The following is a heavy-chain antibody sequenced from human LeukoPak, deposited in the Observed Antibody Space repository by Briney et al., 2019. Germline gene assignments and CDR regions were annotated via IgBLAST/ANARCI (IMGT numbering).Heavy chain of an antibody. D-gene: IGHD3-16*01. CDR1: GFTFSIYA. V-gene: IGHV3-23*01. CDR3: ARDSRWDLGEPGPFDY. Sequence: GGSLRLSCAASGFTFSIYAMSWVRQAPGKGLEWVSAISGSGGSTYYADSVKGRFTISRDNSKNTLYLQMNSLRAEDTAVYYCARDSRWDLGEPGPFDYWGQGTLVTVSS. CDR2: ISGSGGST. J-gene: IGHJ4*02.